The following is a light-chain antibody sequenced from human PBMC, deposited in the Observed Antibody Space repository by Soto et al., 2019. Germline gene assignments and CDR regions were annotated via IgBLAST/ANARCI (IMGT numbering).Light chain of an antibody. V-gene: IGKV1-17*01. Sequence: TCRASQGIRHDLGWYQQKPGKAPKRLIYAASSLQSGVPSRFFGTGTGTEFTLTIGIRQPADFASYYCQHYDSYSEEFGKGTKVDI. CDR2: AAS. CDR3: QHYDSYSEE. CDR1: QGIRHD. J-gene: IGKJ1*01.